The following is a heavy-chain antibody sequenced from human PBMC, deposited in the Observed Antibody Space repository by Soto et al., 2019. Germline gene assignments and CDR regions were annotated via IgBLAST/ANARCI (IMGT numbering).Heavy chain of an antibody. V-gene: IGHV4-39*01. CDR2: IYYSGST. CDR1: GGSISSSSYY. CDR3: ASVVGATISLDY. Sequence: QLQLQESGPGLVKPSETLSLTCTVSGGSISSSSYYWGWIRQPPGKGLEWIGSIYYSGSTYYNPSLKXXGTIXXXXXXNQFSLKLSSVTAADTAVYYCASVVGATISLDYWGQGTLVTVSS. J-gene: IGHJ4*02. D-gene: IGHD1-26*01.